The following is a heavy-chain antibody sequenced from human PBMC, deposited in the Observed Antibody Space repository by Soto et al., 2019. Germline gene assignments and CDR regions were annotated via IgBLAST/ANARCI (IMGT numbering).Heavy chain of an antibody. J-gene: IGHJ4*02. Sequence: GGSLRLSCAASGFTFSSYAMSWVRQAPGKGLEWVSAISGSGGSTYYADSVKGRFTISRDNSKNTLYLQMNSLRAEDTAVYHCAKARPYYYDSSGYYYRPSAATYYFDYWDQGTLVTVSS. CDR2: ISGSGGST. CDR3: AKARPYYYDSSGYYYRPSAATYYFDY. V-gene: IGHV3-23*01. D-gene: IGHD3-22*01. CDR1: GFTFSSYA.